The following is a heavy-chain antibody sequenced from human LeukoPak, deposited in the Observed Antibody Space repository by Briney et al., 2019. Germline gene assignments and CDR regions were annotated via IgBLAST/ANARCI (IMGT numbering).Heavy chain of an antibody. CDR1: GYTFTSYG. CDR3: ARGHSGSYNNWFDP. V-gene: IGHV1-18*01. D-gene: IGHD1-26*01. J-gene: IGHJ5*02. Sequence: ASVKVSCKASGYTFTSYGISWVRQAPGQGLEWVGWISAYNGNTNYAQKLQGRVTMTTDTSTSTAYMELRSLRSDDTAVYYCARGHSGSYNNWFDPWGQGTLVTASS. CDR2: ISAYNGNT.